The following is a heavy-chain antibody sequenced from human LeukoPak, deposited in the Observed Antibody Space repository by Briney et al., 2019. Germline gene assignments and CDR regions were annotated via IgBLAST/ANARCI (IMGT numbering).Heavy chain of an antibody. Sequence: PSETLSLTCSVYGGSFSDYYWSWIRQPPGKGLEWIGEINHSGSTNYNPSLKSRLTVSVDTSKNQFSLKLSSVTAADTAVYYCARVETIFGVVSYWGQGTLVTVSS. V-gene: IGHV4-34*01. D-gene: IGHD3-3*01. CDR3: ARVETIFGVVSY. CDR1: GGSFSDYY. J-gene: IGHJ4*02. CDR2: INHSGST.